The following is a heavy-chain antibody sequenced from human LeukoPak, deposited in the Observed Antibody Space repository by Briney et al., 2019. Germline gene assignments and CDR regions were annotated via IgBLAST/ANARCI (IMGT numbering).Heavy chain of an antibody. CDR2: INPNSGGT. CDR3: ARDGDTYGYYYYGLDV. D-gene: IGHD5-18*01. CDR1: GYAFTGYY. V-gene: IGHV1-2*02. Sequence: ASVRVSCKASGYAFTGYYMHWVRQAPGQGLEWMGWINPNSGGTKYAQTFKGRVTMTRDTSISTAYMELSSLRSDDTAVYYCARDGDTYGYYYYGLDVWGQGTTVTVSS. J-gene: IGHJ6*02.